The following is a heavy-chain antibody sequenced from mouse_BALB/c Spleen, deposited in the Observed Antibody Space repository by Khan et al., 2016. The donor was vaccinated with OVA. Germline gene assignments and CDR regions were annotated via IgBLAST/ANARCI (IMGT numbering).Heavy chain of an antibody. Sequence: QVQLKQSGAELARPGASVKMSCKASGYTFTSYTIHWIKKRPGQGLEWIGYINPSNGYTNYNQTFKDKATLTTDKSSTPAYLQLSSLTSDDSTVYNCVRDGSYHRNDGWFAYWGQGTLVTVSA. J-gene: IGHJ3*01. CDR2: INPSNGYT. V-gene: IGHV1-4*01. D-gene: IGHD2-14*01. CDR1: GYTFTSYT. CDR3: VRDGSYHRNDGWFAY.